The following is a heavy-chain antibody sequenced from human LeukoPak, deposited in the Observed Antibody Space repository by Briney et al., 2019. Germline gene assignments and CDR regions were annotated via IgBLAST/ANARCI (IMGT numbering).Heavy chain of an antibody. CDR1: XFTFSSYS. D-gene: IGHD1-26*01. V-gene: IGHV3-48*02. Sequence: QPGGSLRLSCAASXFTFSSYSMHWVRQAPGKGLEWVSYISISSSSIYYADSVKGRFTISRDNAKNSLSLQMNSLRDEDTAVYYCVRDGTWYDYWGQGTLVTVSS. CDR2: ISISSSSI. CDR3: VRDGTWYDY. J-gene: IGHJ4*02.